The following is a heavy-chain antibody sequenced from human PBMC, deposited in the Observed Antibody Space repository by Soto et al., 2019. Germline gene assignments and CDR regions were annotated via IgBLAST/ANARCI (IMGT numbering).Heavy chain of an antibody. J-gene: IGHJ4*02. CDR2: LTGSGSAT. D-gene: IGHD1-1*01. CDR3: AKGYRWNPGGPDY. V-gene: IGHV3-23*01. Sequence: EVQLLESGGSLVQPGGSLRLSCAASGFNFSFYAMSWVRQAPGKGLEWVSGLTGSGSATYYAASVEGRFTISRDNSKNTLYLQMNSLRAEDTAIYYCAKGYRWNPGGPDYWCQGTPVTVSS. CDR1: GFNFSFYA.